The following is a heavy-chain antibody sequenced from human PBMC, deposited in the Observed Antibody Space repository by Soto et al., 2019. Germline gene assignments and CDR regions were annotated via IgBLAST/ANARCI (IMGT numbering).Heavy chain of an antibody. V-gene: IGHV3-23*01. CDR1: GFSVSSYG. Sequence: EVQLLESGGGLVQPGGSLRLSCAASGFSVSSYGMNWVRQAPGKGLECVSGISNSGTTTYYADSVKGRFTISRDNSKNTLYLQMNSLRAEDTAVYYCVKDCFGILRLTTPDYWVQGTLVTVSS. J-gene: IGHJ4*02. D-gene: IGHD1-1*01. CDR3: VKDCFGILRLTTPDY. CDR2: ISNSGTTT.